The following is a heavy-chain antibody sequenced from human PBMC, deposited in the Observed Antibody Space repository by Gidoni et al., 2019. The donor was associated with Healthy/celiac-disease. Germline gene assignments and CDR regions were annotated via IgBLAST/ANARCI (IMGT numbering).Heavy chain of an antibody. Sequence: QVQLVQSGAEVKKPGASVKVSCKASGYTFTGYSMHWVRQAPGQGLEWMGWINPNSGGTNYAQKFQGRVTMTRDTSISTAYMELSRLRSDDTAVYYCARDSSSWYDYYYYYGMDVWGQGTTVTVSS. CDR1: GYTFTGYS. J-gene: IGHJ6*02. CDR2: INPNSGGT. D-gene: IGHD6-13*01. CDR3: ARDSSSWYDYYYYYGMDV. V-gene: IGHV1-2*02.